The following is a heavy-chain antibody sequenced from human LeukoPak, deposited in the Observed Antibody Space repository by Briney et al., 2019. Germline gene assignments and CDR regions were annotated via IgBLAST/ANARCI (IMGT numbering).Heavy chain of an antibody. Sequence: GGSLRLSCAASGFTFSSYAMSWVRQAPGKGLEWVSAISGSGGSTYYTDSVKGRFTISRDNSKNTLYLQMNSLRAEDTAVYYCAKDLTGARSFDYWGQGTLVTVSS. CDR2: ISGSGGST. D-gene: IGHD1-26*01. V-gene: IGHV3-23*01. CDR3: AKDLTGARSFDY. J-gene: IGHJ4*02. CDR1: GFTFSSYA.